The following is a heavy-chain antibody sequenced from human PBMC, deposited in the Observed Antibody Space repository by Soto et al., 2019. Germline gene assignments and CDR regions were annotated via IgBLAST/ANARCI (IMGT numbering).Heavy chain of an antibody. V-gene: IGHV4-30-2*01. CDR1: GGSISSGGYS. J-gene: IGHJ5*02. CDR2: IYHSGTT. D-gene: IGHD2-21*01. Sequence: SETLSLTCAVSGGSISSGGYSWSWIRQPPGKGLEWIGYIYHSGTTSYNPSLKSRVTITLETSKSQFSLRLTSVTASDTAVYYCARLGAYYQSLDPWGQGTVVTV. CDR3: ARLGAYYQSLDP.